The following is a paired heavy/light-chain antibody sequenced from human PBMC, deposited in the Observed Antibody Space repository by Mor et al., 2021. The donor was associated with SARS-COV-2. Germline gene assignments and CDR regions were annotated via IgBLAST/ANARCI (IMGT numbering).Light chain of an antibody. CDR1: QSVTSN. J-gene: IGKJ5*01. V-gene: IGKV3-15*01. CDR2: DAS. Sequence: EIVMTQSPATLSLSPGERATLSCRASQSVTSNFAWYQQKPGQAPRLLIYDASTRATDLPARFSASGFGTEFTLTISSLQSEDFAVYYCQQYHRWPLTFGQGTRLEIK. CDR3: QQYHRWPLT.
Heavy chain of an antibody. D-gene: IGHD6-19*01. CDR1: GFSFSIYS. CDR2: ISAASDYI. J-gene: IGHJ5*02. CDR3: ARDLHTGWGNQRFDP. Sequence: EVQLVESGGGLVKPGESLRLSCAASGFSFSIYSMNWVRQAPGKGLEWVSSISAASDYIYYADSVKGRFTVSRDNAESSLFLQMNTLRAEDTAVYYCARDLHTGWGNQRFDPWGQGSLVTVSS. V-gene: IGHV3-21*01.